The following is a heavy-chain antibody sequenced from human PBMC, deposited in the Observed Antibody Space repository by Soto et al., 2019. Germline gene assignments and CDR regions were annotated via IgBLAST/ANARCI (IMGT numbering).Heavy chain of an antibody. CDR3: AKDAESRITIFGVAQWLDY. J-gene: IGHJ4*02. CDR2: ISGSGGST. V-gene: IGHV3-23*01. D-gene: IGHD3-3*01. Sequence: GGSLRLSCAASGFTFSSYAMSWVRQAPGKGLEWVSAISGSGGSTYYADSVKGRFTISRDNSKNTLYLQMYSLRAEDTAVYYCAKDAESRITIFGVAQWLDYWGQGTLVTVSS. CDR1: GFTFSSYA.